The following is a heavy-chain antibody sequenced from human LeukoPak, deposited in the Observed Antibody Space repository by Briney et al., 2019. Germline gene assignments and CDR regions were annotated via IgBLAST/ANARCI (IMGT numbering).Heavy chain of an antibody. D-gene: IGHD3-10*01. J-gene: IGHJ4*02. CDR3: ARRGYYYGSGSYYRPPHFDY. CDR2: INHSGST. Sequence: SETLSLTCAVYGGSFSGYYWSWIRQPPGKGLEWIGEINHSGSTNYNPSLKSRVTIPVDTSKNQFSLKLSSVTAADTAVYYCARRGYYYGSGSYYRPPHFDYWGQGTLVTVSS. CDR1: GGSFSGYY. V-gene: IGHV4-34*01.